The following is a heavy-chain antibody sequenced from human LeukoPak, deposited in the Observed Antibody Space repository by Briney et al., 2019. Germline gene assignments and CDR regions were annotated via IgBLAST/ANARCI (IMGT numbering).Heavy chain of an antibody. CDR3: AKDAWLVHDY. V-gene: IGHV3-30*18. Sequence: GGSLRLSCAASGFTFSSYGMHWVRQAPGKGLEWVAIISYDGNNKYYADSVKGRFTISRDNSKNTLYLQMNSLRAEDTAVYYCAKDAWLVHDYWGQGTLVTVSS. CDR2: ISYDGNNK. J-gene: IGHJ4*02. CDR1: GFTFSSYG. D-gene: IGHD6-19*01.